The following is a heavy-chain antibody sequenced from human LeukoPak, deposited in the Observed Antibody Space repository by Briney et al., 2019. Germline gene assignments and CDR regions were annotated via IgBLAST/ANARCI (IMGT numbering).Heavy chain of an antibody. Sequence: SETLSLTCTVSGGSIRSRNYYWDWIRQPPGKGLEWIGNFYDSGSTYYNPSLKSRVTISGDTSKNQFSLKLTSVTAADTAVYYCARHTRPGCSGYENAFDIWGQGTVVTVSS. CDR3: ARHTRPGCSGYENAFDI. CDR1: GGSIRSRNYY. V-gene: IGHV4-39*01. J-gene: IGHJ3*02. CDR2: FYDSGST. D-gene: IGHD5-12*01.